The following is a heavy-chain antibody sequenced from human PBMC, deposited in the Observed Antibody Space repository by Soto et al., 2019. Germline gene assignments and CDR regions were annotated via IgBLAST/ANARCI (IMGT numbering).Heavy chain of an antibody. Sequence: QVQLVESGGGVVQAGRSLRLSCAASGFTFSSYGMHWVRQAPGKGLEWVAVISYDGSNKYYADSVKGRFTISRDNSKNTLYLQMNSLRAEDTAVYYCANYDYVWGSRGLDYWGQGTLVTVSS. V-gene: IGHV3-30*18. CDR3: ANYDYVWGSRGLDY. CDR2: ISYDGSNK. CDR1: GFTFSSYG. J-gene: IGHJ4*02. D-gene: IGHD3-16*01.